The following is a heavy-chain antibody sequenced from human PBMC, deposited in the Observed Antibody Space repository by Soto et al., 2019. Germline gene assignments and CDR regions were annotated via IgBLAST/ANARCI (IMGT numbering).Heavy chain of an antibody. V-gene: IGHV1-58*01. CDR2: IVVGSGNT. CDR3: AADTYDSSGYYGPSAFDI. J-gene: IGHJ3*02. CDR1: GFTFTSSA. D-gene: IGHD3-22*01. Sequence: ASVKVSCKASGFTFTSSAVQWVRQARGQRREWIGWIVVGSGNTNYAQKFQERVTITRDMSTSTAYMELSSLRSDDTAVYYCAADTYDSSGYYGPSAFDIWGQGTMVTVSS.